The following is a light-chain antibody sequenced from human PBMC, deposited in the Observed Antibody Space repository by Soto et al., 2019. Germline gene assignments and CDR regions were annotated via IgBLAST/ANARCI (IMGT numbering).Light chain of an antibody. V-gene: IGKV3-15*01. Sequence: EIVMTQSPATLSVSPGERATLSCRASQSVSSNLAWYQQKPGQAPRLLIYGASTRATGIPARFSGSGSATEFPLTISSLQSEDFEVYYCQQYNNWPPLTFGGGTKVEIK. CDR2: GAS. J-gene: IGKJ4*01. CDR3: QQYNNWPPLT. CDR1: QSVSSN.